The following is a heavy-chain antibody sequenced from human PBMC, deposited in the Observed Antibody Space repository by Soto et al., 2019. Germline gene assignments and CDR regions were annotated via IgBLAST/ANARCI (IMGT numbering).Heavy chain of an antibody. V-gene: IGHV4-39*01. Sequence: QLQLQESGPGLVKTSENLSLSCTVSGGYITSSFYWGWIRQPPRKGLEWIGSIYGTENTYYNPSHKARVTISADPSTNQFSLNVISVTAADTAVYYCRSSSRYSTDVWGQGATVTVSS. J-gene: IGHJ6*02. CDR1: GGYITSSFY. D-gene: IGHD6-13*01. CDR2: IYGTENT. CDR3: RSSSRYSTDV.